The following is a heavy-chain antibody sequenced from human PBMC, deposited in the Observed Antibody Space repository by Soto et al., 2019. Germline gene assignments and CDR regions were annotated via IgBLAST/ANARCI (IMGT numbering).Heavy chain of an antibody. V-gene: IGHV3-21*01. CDR3: ARDLSEWSTSSNGGWYFDL. J-gene: IGHJ2*01. D-gene: IGHD2-2*01. Sequence: EVQLVESGGGLVKPGGSLRLSCAASGFTFSSYSMNWVRQAPGKGLEWVSSISSSSSYIYYADSVKGRFTISRDNAKNSLYLQMNSLRAEDTAVYYCARDLSEWSTSSNGGWYFDLWGRGTLVTVSS. CDR2: ISSSSSYI. CDR1: GFTFSSYS.